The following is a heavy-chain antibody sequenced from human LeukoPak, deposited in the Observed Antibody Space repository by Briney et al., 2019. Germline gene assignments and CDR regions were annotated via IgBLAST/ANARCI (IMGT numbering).Heavy chain of an antibody. V-gene: IGHV3-30*19. D-gene: IGHD6-13*01. Sequence: PGGSLRLSCAASGFTFSSYGMHWVRQAPGKGLEWVAVISYDGSNKYYADSVKGRFTISRDNSKNTLYLQVNSLRAEDTAVYYCARDRIRIAAAGAYFDYWGQGTLVTVSS. CDR3: ARDRIRIAAAGAYFDY. CDR2: ISYDGSNK. J-gene: IGHJ4*02. CDR1: GFTFSSYG.